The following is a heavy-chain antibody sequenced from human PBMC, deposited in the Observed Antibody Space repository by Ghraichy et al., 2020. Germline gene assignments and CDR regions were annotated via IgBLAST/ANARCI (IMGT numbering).Heavy chain of an antibody. Sequence: GSLNISCTVSGGSISSTSYYWGWIRQPPGKGLEWIGSIYYSGGTNYNPSLKSRVTISVDTSKNQFSLKLASVTAADTAVYYCARPSIAMVSYWYFDLWGSGTLVTVSS. CDR1: GGSISSTSYY. D-gene: IGHD5-18*01. J-gene: IGHJ2*01. CDR2: IYYSGGT. CDR3: ARPSIAMVSYWYFDL. V-gene: IGHV4-39*01.